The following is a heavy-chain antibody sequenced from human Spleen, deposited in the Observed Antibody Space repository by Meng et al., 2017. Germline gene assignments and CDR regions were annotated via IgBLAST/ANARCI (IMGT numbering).Heavy chain of an antibody. J-gene: IGHJ4*02. V-gene: IGHV3-74*03. CDR3: AREASGDVLRFLEWLLFSPYFDY. CDR2: INSDGSTT. CDR1: GFTFSSYW. D-gene: IGHD3-3*01. Sequence: GESLKISCAASGFTFSSYWMHWVRQAPGKGLVWVSRINSDGSTTTYADSGKGRFTISRDNAKNTLYLQMNSLRAEDTAVYYCAREASGDVLRFLEWLLFSPYFDYWGQGTLVTVSS.